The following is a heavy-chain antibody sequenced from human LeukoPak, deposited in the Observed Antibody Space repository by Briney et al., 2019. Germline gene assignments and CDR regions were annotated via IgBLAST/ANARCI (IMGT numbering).Heavy chain of an antibody. CDR1: GFTFSSYS. J-gene: IGHJ4*02. Sequence: GGSLRLSCAASGFTFSSYSMNWVRQAPGKGLEWVSSISSSSSYIYYADSVKGRFTISRDNAKNSLYLQMNSLRAEDTAVYYCARGGVSTYYDILTGYSHYYFDYWGQGTLVTVSS. CDR3: ARGGVSTYYDILTGYSHYYFDY. V-gene: IGHV3-21*01. D-gene: IGHD3-9*01. CDR2: ISSSSSYI.